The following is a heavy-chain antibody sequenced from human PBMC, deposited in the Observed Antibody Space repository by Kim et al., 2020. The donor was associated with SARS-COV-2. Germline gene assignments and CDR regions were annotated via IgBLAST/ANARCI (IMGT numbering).Heavy chain of an antibody. CDR3: ATKRYGDYYYGMDV. CDR1: GGTFSSYA. J-gene: IGHJ6*02. CDR2: IIPIFGTA. Sequence: SVKVSCKASGGTFSSYAISWVRQAPGQGLEWMGGIIPIFGTANYAQKFQGRVTITADESTSTAYMELSSLRSEDTAVYYCATKRYGDYYYGMDVWGQGTTVTVSS. D-gene: IGHD4-17*01. V-gene: IGHV1-69*13.